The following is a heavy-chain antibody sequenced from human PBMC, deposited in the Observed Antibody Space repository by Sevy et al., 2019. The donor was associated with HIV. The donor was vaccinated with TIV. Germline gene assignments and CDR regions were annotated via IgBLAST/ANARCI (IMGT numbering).Heavy chain of an antibody. D-gene: IGHD3-9*01. CDR3: AREDKILTGYYILYYFDC. Sequence: GGSLRLSCAASGFSLSSYWMTWVRQAPGKGLEWVANIKQDGSEKYYVDSVKGRFTISRDNAKNSVFLQMNSLRAEDTAVYYCAREDKILTGYYILYYFDCWGPGTLVTSPQ. CDR1: GFSLSSYW. V-gene: IGHV3-7*01. CDR2: IKQDGSEK. J-gene: IGHJ4*02.